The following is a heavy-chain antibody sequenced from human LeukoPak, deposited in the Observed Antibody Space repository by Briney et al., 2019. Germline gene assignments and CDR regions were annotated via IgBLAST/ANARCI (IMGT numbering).Heavy chain of an antibody. CDR3: ARYQLLSPYYFDF. CDR1: GGSISSYY. J-gene: IGHJ4*02. D-gene: IGHD2-2*01. Sequence: KSSETLSLTCTVSGGSISSYYWSWIRQPPGKGLEWIGYIYYSGSTNYNPSLKSRVTISVDTSKNQFFLKLSSVTAADTAVYYCARYQLLSPYYFDFWGQGTLVTVSS. V-gene: IGHV4-59*01. CDR2: IYYSGST.